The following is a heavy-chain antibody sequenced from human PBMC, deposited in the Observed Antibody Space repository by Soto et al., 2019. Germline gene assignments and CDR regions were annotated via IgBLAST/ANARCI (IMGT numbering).Heavy chain of an antibody. CDR1: GFTLGGFG. V-gene: IGHV3-48*01. Sequence: EVQLVESGGGLVQPGGSLRLSCVVSGFTLGGFGMNWVRQAPGKGLEWVSYISDSGSHMYYADSVKGRFTISRDSAKNSLYLHMNSLRVEDTAVYYCAPQGVGATGYLYWGQGTLVTVSS. CDR2: ISDSGSHM. J-gene: IGHJ4*02. CDR3: APQGVGATGYLY. D-gene: IGHD1-26*01.